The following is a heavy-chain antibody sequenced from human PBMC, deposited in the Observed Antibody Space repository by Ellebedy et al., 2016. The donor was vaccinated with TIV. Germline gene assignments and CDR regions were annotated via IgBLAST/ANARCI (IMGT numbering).Heavy chain of an antibody. CDR3: ARDRMHVTDSWGSYRYHYYYYGMDV. CDR1: GGTFSSYA. CDR2: IIPIFGTA. D-gene: IGHD3-16*02. Sequence: SVKVSXKASGGTFSSYAISWVRQAPGQGLEWMGGIIPIFGTANYAQKFQGRVTITADESTSTAYMELSSLRSEDTAVYYCARDRMHVTDSWGSYRYHYYYYGMDVWGQGTTVTVSS. J-gene: IGHJ6*02. V-gene: IGHV1-69*13.